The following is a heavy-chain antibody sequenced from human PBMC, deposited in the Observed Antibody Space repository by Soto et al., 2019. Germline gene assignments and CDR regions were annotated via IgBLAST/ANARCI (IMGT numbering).Heavy chain of an antibody. V-gene: IGHV3-30*18. CDR1: GFSLSTYG. D-gene: IGHD5-12*01. CDR2: ISYDGSNK. CDR3: AKDAPFYRGFDFSQ. Sequence: QVQLVESGGGVVQPGRSLRLSCAASGFSLSTYGMHWVRQAPGKGLEWVAVISYDGSNKYHADSVKGRFTISRDNSRNTRYLQMNSLRLDDKAVYYGAKDAPFYRGFDFSQWGQVTLVTVSS. J-gene: IGHJ4*02.